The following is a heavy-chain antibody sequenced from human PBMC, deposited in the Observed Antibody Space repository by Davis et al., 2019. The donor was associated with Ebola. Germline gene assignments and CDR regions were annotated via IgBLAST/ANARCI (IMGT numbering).Heavy chain of an antibody. D-gene: IGHD6-6*01. Sequence: GESLKISCAASGFTFSSYAMSWVRQAPGKGLERVSAISSHSDYLYYADSVKGRFTISRDNAKNSVFLQMDSLRAEDTAVYYCASGAYSSSLPWEYFQHWGQGTLVTVSS. CDR3: ASGAYSSSLPWEYFQH. CDR1: GFTFSSYA. V-gene: IGHV3-21*06. CDR2: ISSHSDYL. J-gene: IGHJ1*01.